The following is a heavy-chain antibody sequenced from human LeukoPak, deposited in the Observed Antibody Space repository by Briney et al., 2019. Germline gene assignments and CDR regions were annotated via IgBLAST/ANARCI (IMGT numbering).Heavy chain of an antibody. CDR3: ARGRGWSSGWFPPFDY. CDR1: GYTFTSYD. CDR2: MNPNSGNT. D-gene: IGHD6-19*01. V-gene: IGHV1-8*01. J-gene: IGHJ4*02. Sequence: ASVKVSCKASGYTFTSYDINWVRQATGQGLEWMGWMNPNSGNTGYAQKFQGRATMTRNTSISTAYMELSSLRSEDTAVYYCARGRGWSSGWFPPFDYWGQGTLVTVSS.